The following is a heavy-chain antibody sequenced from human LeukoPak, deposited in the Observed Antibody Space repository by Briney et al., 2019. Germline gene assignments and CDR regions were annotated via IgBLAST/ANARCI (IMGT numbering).Heavy chain of an antibody. CDR1: RFTFSSYG. Sequence: AGGSLRLSCAASRFTFSSYGMHWVRQAPGKGLEWVAYIQYDGSNEQYADSVKGRFSISRDSSKNILYLQMNSLRAEDTAVYYCARESSLGYCSGGSCYLLDYWGQGTLVTVSS. J-gene: IGHJ4*02. CDR2: IQYDGSNE. CDR3: ARESSLGYCSGGSCYLLDY. V-gene: IGHV3-30*19. D-gene: IGHD2-15*01.